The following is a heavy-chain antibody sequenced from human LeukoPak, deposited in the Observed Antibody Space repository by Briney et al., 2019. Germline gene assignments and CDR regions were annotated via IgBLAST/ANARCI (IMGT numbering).Heavy chain of an antibody. CDR1: GFTFSSYW. Sequence: GVPLRLTCAASGFTFSSYWMSWVRQAPGKGLEWVASIKQDGSEKYYVDSVKGRFTISRDNAKNSLYLQMNSLRAEDTALYYCARAPGEGWFDPWGQGTLVTVSS. CDR2: IKQDGSEK. CDR3: ARAPGEGWFDP. J-gene: IGHJ5*02. D-gene: IGHD4-17*01. V-gene: IGHV3-7*01.